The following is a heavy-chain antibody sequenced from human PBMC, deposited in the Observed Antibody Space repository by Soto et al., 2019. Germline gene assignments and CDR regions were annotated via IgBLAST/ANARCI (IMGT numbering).Heavy chain of an antibody. J-gene: IGHJ4*02. D-gene: IGHD1-1*01. V-gene: IGHV3-23*01. Sequence: GGSLRLSCAASGFTFSSFAMSWVRQAPGKGLEWVSTINKSGGSTYYADSVKGRFTISRDNSKNMLFLQINGLRAEDTAVYYCAKAPPTTGTTFDYWGRGTLVTVSS. CDR3: AKAPPTTGTTFDY. CDR1: GFTFSSFA. CDR2: INKSGGST.